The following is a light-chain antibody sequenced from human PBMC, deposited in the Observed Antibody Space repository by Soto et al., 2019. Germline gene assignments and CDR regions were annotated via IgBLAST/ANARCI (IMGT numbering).Light chain of an antibody. CDR2: EVR. J-gene: IGLJ1*01. CDR1: ISDIGDYNY. Sequence: QSVLTQPASVSGSPGQSITISCTGTISDIGDYNYVSWYQQHPGKAPKLMIYEVRNRPSGVSNRFSGSKSGTTASLTISGLQAEDEADYYCSSYRSGSTPYVFGTGTKVTVL. CDR3: SSYRSGSTPYV. V-gene: IGLV2-14*01.